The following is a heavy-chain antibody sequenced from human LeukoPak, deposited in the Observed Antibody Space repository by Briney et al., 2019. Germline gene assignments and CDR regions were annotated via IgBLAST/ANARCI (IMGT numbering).Heavy chain of an antibody. CDR1: GGSFSGYY. CDR2: INHSGST. CDR3: ARGQFSQYCSSTSCYRGWFDP. V-gene: IGHV4-34*01. D-gene: IGHD2-2*02. Sequence: PSETLSLTCAVYGGSFSGYYWSWIRQPPGKGLEWIGEINHSGSTNYNPSLKSRVTISVDTSKNQFSLKLSSVTAADTAVYYCARGQFSQYCSSTSCYRGWFDPWGQGTLVTVSS. J-gene: IGHJ5*02.